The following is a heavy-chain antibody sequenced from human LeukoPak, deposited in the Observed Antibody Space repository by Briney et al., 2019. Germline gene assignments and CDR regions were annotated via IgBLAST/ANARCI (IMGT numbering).Heavy chain of an antibody. CDR3: ARAPTLVATANYDY. J-gene: IGHJ4*02. V-gene: IGHV3-7*01. D-gene: IGHD5-12*01. CDR1: GFTFSSYW. CDR2: IKQDGSEK. Sequence: GGSLRLSCAASGFTFSSYWMSWVRQAPGKGLEWVANIKQDGSEKYYVDSVKGRFTISRDNATNSLYLQMNSLRAEDTAVYYCARAPTLVATANYDYWGQGTLVTVSS.